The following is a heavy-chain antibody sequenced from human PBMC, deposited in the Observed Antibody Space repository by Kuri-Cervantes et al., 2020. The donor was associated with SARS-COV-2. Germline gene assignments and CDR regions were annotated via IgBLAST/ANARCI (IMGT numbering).Heavy chain of an antibody. J-gene: IGHJ6*03. CDR3: ARQGRQWLVSSYYYYMDV. D-gene: IGHD6-19*01. V-gene: IGHV5-51*01. CDR1: GYSFTSYW. CDR2: IYPDDSDT. Sequence: GGSLRLSCKGSGYSFTSYWIGWVRQMPGKGLEWMGVIYPDDSDTRYSPSFQGQVTISADKSISTAYLQWSSLKASDTAMYYCARQGRQWLVSSYYYYMDVWGKGTTVTVSS.